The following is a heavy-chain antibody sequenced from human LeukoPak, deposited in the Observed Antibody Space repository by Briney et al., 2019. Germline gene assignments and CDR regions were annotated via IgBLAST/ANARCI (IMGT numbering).Heavy chain of an antibody. CDR1: GYTLTSYY. CDR2: INPSGGST. Sequence: GASVKVSCKASGYTLTSYYMHWVRQAPGQGLEWMGRINPSGGSTSYAQKFQGRVTMTRGTSTSTVYMELSSLRSEDTAVYYCATVASGSYSYFDHWGQGTLVTVSS. D-gene: IGHD1-26*01. CDR3: ATVASGSYSYFDH. V-gene: IGHV1-46*01. J-gene: IGHJ4*02.